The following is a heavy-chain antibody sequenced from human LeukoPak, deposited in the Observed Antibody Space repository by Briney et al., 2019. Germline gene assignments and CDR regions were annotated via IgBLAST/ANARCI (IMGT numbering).Heavy chain of an antibody. CDR1: GYTFTTYG. CDR2: ISAYNGNT. CDR3: ATDQGGAPTHN. Sequence: ASVKVSCKASGYTFTTYGISWVRQAPGQGLGWMGWISAYNGNTNYAQNLQGRVTMTTDTSTSTAYMELRSLRSDDTAVYYCATDQGGAPTHNWGQGTLVTVSS. J-gene: IGHJ4*02. D-gene: IGHD3-16*01. V-gene: IGHV1-18*01.